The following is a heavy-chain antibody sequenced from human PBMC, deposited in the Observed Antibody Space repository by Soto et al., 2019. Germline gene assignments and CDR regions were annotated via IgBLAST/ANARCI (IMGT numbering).Heavy chain of an antibody. CDR2: IKSNIDGGTT. CDR3: TMRSRGTIAYYNGMDV. V-gene: IGHV3-15*01. Sequence: GGSLRLSCVASGFTFSDAWMNWVRQAPGKGLEWVGRIKSNIDGGTTHYGAPVKGRFTISRDDSKNTLYVQMDSLEADDTAVYYCTMRSRGTIAYYNGMDVWGQGTTVXV. D-gene: IGHD1-1*01. J-gene: IGHJ6*02. CDR1: GFTFSDAW.